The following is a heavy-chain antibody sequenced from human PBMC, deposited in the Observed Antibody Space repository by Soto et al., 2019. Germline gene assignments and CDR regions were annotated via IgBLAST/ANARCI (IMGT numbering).Heavy chain of an antibody. Sequence: ASVKVSCKASGYTFTSYGISWVRQAPGQGLEWMGWISAYNGNTNYAQKLQGRVTMTTDTSTSTAYMELRSLRSDDTAVYYCARAVIVVVPAAGFGGHLVYWGQGTLVTVSS. D-gene: IGHD2-2*01. CDR3: ARAVIVVVPAAGFGGHLVY. V-gene: IGHV1-18*01. J-gene: IGHJ4*02. CDR1: GYTFTSYG. CDR2: ISAYNGNT.